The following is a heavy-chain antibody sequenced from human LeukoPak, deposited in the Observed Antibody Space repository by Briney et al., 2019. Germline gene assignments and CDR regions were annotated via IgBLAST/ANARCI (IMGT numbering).Heavy chain of an antibody. CDR1: GFTFSSYA. V-gene: IGHV3-30*04. CDR2: ISYDGSNK. D-gene: IGHD6-13*01. Sequence: GGSLRLSCAASGFTFSSYAMHWVRQAPGKGLEWVAVISYDGSNKYYADSVKGRFTISRDNSKNTLYLQMNSLRAEDTAVYYCARVNSSSWYGAFDIWGQGTMVTVPS. J-gene: IGHJ3*02. CDR3: ARVNSSSWYGAFDI.